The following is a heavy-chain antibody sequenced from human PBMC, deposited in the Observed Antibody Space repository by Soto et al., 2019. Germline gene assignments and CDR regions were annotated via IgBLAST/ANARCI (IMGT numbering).Heavy chain of an antibody. D-gene: IGHD4-17*01. V-gene: IGHV4-59*01. J-gene: IGHJ6*02. CDR2: IYYSGST. CDR1: GGSISSYY. Sequence: SETLSLTCTVSGGSISSYYWSWIRQPPGKGLEWIGYIYYSGSTNYNPSLKSRVTISVDTSKNQFSLELSSVTAADTAVYYCARVGGDYDVGNYYYGMDVWGQGTKVTVSS. CDR3: ARVGGDYDVGNYYYGMDV.